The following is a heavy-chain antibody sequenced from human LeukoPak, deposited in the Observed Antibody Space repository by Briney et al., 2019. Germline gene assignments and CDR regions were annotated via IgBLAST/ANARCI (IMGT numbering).Heavy chain of an antibody. J-gene: IGHJ4*02. V-gene: IGHV1-69*13. CDR2: IIPIFGTA. CDR1: GGTFSSYA. CDR3: ARHDCSSTSCYNAY. Sequence: ASVTVSCKASGGTFSSYAISWVRQAPGQGLEWMGGIIPIFGTANYAQKFQGRVTITADESTSTAYMELSSLRSEDAAVYYCARHDCSSTSCYNAYWGQGTLVTVSS. D-gene: IGHD2-2*02.